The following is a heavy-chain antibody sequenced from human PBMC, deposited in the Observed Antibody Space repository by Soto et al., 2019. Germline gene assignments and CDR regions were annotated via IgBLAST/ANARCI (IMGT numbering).Heavy chain of an antibody. J-gene: IGHJ3*02. CDR1: GGSFSGYY. CDR3: ARGRGLDAFDI. D-gene: IGHD3-10*01. CDR2: INHSGST. V-gene: IGHV4-34*01. Sequence: SETLSLTCAVYGGSFSGYYWSWIRQPPGKGLEWIGEINHSGSTNYNPSLKSRVTISVDTSKNQFSLKLSSVTAADTAVYYCARGRGLDAFDIWGQGTMVTV.